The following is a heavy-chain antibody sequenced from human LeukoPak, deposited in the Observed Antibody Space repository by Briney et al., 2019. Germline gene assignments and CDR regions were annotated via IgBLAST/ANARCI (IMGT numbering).Heavy chain of an antibody. V-gene: IGHV3-7*01. CDR1: GFTFSSYW. CDR2: IKQDGSEK. CDR3: ARDPPRIAAAGTKAFDI. J-gene: IGHJ3*02. Sequence: GGSLRLSCAASGFTFSSYWMSWVRQAPGKGLEWVAHIKQDGSEKYYVDSVKGRFTISRDNAKNSLYLQMNSLRAEDTAVYYCARDPPRIAAAGTKAFDIWGQGTMVTVSS. D-gene: IGHD6-13*01.